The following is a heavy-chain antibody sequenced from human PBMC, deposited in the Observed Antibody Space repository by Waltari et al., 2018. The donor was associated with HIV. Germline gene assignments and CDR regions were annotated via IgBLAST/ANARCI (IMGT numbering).Heavy chain of an antibody. CDR1: GYTFIGYF. Sequence: DQLIQSGTEVKEPGASLRVSCRASGYTFIGYFIHWVRQAPGQGLEWMGDLNPRSGDTEYAQKFRGRFTLTGDTSVNTAYLDLKGLRFDDTATYFCHRPWDSDHWGSDLWGQGTLVIVS. CDR3: HRPWDSDHWGSDL. J-gene: IGHJ4*01. D-gene: IGHD3-16*01. V-gene: IGHV1-2*02. CDR2: LNPRSGDT.